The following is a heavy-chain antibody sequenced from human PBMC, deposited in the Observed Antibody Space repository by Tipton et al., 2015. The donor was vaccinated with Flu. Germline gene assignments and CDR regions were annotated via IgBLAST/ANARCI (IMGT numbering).Heavy chain of an antibody. CDR3: ARGRRYYDFWSENKTLGNWFDP. CDR2: INHSGST. Sequence: TLSLTCAVYGGSFSGYYWSWIRQPPGKGLEWIGEINHSGSTNYNPSLKSRVTISVDTSKNQFSLKLSSVTAADTAVYYCARGRRYYDFWSENKTLGNWFDPWGQGTLVTVSS. J-gene: IGHJ5*02. V-gene: IGHV4-34*01. CDR1: GGSFSGYY. D-gene: IGHD3-3*01.